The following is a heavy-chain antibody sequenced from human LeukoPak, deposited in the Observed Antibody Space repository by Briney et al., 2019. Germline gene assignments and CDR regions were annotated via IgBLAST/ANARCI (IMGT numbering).Heavy chain of an antibody. CDR2: IKNKAEGYTP. D-gene: IGHD1-14*01. J-gene: IGHJ4*02. CDR1: GFTFDDYD. Sequence: GGSLRLSCAASGFTFDDYDMSWVRQAPGKGLEWVGRIKNKAEGYTPEYAASVKGRFTISRDESKNSLYLQMNSLKTEDTAVYYCARAERLGPFDYWGQGTLVTVSS. V-gene: IGHV3-72*01. CDR3: ARAERLGPFDY.